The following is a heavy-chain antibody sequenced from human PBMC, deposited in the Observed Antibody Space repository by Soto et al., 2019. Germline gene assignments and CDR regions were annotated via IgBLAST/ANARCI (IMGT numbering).Heavy chain of an antibody. CDR1: GFTFSSYA. J-gene: IGHJ2*01. D-gene: IGHD6-13*01. V-gene: IGHV3-23*01. CDR2: ISGSGGST. Sequence: EVQLLESGGGLVQPGGSLRLSCAASGFTFSSYAMSWVRQAPGKGLEWVSAISGSGGSTYYADSVKGRFTISRDNSKNTLYRQMNSLRAEDTAVYYCAIVQSSSWYWYFDLWGRGTLVTVSS. CDR3: AIVQSSSWYWYFDL.